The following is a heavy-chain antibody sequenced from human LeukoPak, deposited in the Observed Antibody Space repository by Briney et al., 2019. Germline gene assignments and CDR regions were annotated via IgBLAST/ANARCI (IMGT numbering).Heavy chain of an antibody. J-gene: IGHJ4*02. CDR3: ARTWDYNPRGRFDD. CDR2: ISPFNGQT. D-gene: IGHD4/OR15-4a*01. Sequence: ASVKVSCKASGYHFVNYAITWVRQAPGQGLEWMGWISPFNGQTNYAQNVQGRVTMTIDTSTGTAYMELRSLRSDDAAVYYCARTWDYNPRGRFDDWGQGTRVTVSS. V-gene: IGHV1-18*01. CDR1: GYHFVNYA.